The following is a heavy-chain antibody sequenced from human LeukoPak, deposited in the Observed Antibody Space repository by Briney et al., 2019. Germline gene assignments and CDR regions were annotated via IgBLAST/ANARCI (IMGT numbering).Heavy chain of an antibody. V-gene: IGHV4-34*01. CDR3: ARQGIDILTGYSGFDY. CDR2: INHSGST. J-gene: IGHJ4*02. Sequence: SETLSLTCAVYGGSFSGYYWSWIRQPPGKGLEWIGEINHSGSTNYNPSLKSRVTISADTSKNQFSLKLSSVTAADTAVYYCARQGIDILTGYSGFDYWGQGTLVTVSS. CDR1: GGSFSGYY. D-gene: IGHD3-9*01.